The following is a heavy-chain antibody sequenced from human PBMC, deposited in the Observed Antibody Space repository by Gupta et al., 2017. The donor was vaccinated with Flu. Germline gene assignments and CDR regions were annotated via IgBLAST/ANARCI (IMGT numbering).Heavy chain of an antibody. Sequence: QVQLVESGGGLVKPGGSLRLSCAASGFSFRDNYMIWVRQAPGKGLEWISYISGTGDYRLFAVSVRGRFTITRDNAKKFVYLEMSGLRVEDTAVYYCARDPGSGIGNNWFDPWGPGTLVTVSS. CDR2: ISGTGDYR. D-gene: IGHD3-3*01. J-gene: IGHJ5*02. V-gene: IGHV3-11*05. CDR3: ARDPGSGIGNNWFDP. CDR1: GFSFRDNY.